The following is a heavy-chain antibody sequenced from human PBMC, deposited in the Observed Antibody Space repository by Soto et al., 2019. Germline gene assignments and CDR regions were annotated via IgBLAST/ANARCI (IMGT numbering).Heavy chain of an antibody. Sequence: GESLKISCNGSGYSFTSYWIGWVRQMPGKGLEWMGIIYPGDSDTRYSPSFQGQVTISADKSISTAYLQWSSLKASDTAMYYCARGPQTRRGQAYYYGMDVWGQGTTVTASS. J-gene: IGHJ6*02. V-gene: IGHV5-51*01. CDR2: IYPGDSDT. CDR3: ARGPQTRRGQAYYYGMDV. CDR1: GYSFTSYW.